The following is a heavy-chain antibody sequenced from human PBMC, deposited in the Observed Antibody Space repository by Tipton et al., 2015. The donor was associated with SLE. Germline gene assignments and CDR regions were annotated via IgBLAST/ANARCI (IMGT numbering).Heavy chain of an antibody. V-gene: IGHV1-69*06. CDR2: IIPMYGTP. CDR3: VKGASPFYYGSGTSGTNYGMDV. CDR1: GGTFDSHS. J-gene: IGHJ6*02. Sequence: QSGPEVKKPGSSVKVSCKASGGTFDSHSISWVRQAPGQGLEWMGGIIPMYGTPNYARNFQGRVTITADKSTTTVYMELNSLRSEDTALYYCVKGASPFYYGSGTSGTNYGMDVWGQGTTVTVSS. D-gene: IGHD3-10*01.